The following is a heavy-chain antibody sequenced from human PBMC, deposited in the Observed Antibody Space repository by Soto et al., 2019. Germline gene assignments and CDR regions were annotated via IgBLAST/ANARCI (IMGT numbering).Heavy chain of an antibody. Sequence: GGSLRLSCKTSGFTFGGYAMSWVRRAPGKGLEWVGSVRGKAYGGTTEYAASVRGRFTISRDESTSSAYLQMNSLRTEDTAVYYCARFRNAADLSDLDYWGQGTLVTVSS. CDR2: VRGKAYGGTT. J-gene: IGHJ4*02. V-gene: IGHV3-49*04. CDR3: ARFRNAADLSDLDY. CDR1: GFTFGGYA. D-gene: IGHD6-13*01.